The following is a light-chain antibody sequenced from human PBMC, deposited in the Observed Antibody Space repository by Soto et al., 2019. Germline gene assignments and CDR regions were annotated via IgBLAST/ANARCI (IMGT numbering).Light chain of an antibody. J-gene: IGKJ5*01. CDR2: ATS. CDR3: QQSYKMPS. V-gene: IGKV1-39*01. CDR1: RNVSIY. Sequence: EIPLTQSPSSLAASVGDRLTLTCRASRNVSIYLNWYQHKPGKGPTLLIHATSNLQIGVPSRFSGSGSGTEFTLTISSLEPEDFGTYXCQQSYKMPSFGQGTRLVIK.